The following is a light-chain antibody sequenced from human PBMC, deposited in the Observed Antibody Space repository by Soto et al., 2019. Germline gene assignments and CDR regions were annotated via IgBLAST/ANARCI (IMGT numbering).Light chain of an antibody. V-gene: IGKV1-5*01. CDR1: QSISSW. CDR2: DAS. CDR3: QQYNSYSIT. J-gene: IGKJ5*01. Sequence: DIQMTQSPSTLSASVGDRVTITCRASQSISSWLAWYQQKPGKAPKLLIYDASRLESGVPSRFSGSGSGTDFTLTISSLQPDDFATYYCQQYNSYSITFGQGTRLEIK.